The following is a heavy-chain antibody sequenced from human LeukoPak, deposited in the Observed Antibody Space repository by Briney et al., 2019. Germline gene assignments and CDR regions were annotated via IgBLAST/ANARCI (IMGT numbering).Heavy chain of an antibody. CDR2: ITASGATT. CDR1: GFTFSAHH. CDR3: ARAEAAGDNRGGYYYFYMDV. Sequence: PGGSLRLSCATSGFTFSAHHMNCVRQAPGKGLECVSGITASGATTYDDASVKGRVTISIDSSQSTLYLQLNSQRAEDTAVYYCARAEAAGDNRGGYYYFYMDVWGKGTTVTVSS. J-gene: IGHJ6*03. V-gene: IGHV3-23*01. D-gene: IGHD6-25*01.